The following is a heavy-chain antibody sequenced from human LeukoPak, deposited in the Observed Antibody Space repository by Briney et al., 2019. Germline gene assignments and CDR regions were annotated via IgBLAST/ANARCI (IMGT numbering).Heavy chain of an antibody. CDR2: ISAYNGNT. J-gene: IGHJ6*02. CDR3: ARGRLIRGVYYYYGMDV. D-gene: IGHD3-10*01. CDR1: GYTFTSSG. Sequence: ASVKVSCKASGYTFTSSGISWVRQAPGQGLEWMGWISAYNGNTNYAQKLQGRVTMTTDTSTSTAYMELRSLRSDDTAVYYCARGRLIRGVYYYYGMDVWGQGTTVTVSS. V-gene: IGHV1-18*01.